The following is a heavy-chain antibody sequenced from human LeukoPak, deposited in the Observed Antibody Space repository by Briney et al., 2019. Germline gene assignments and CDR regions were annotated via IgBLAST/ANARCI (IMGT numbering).Heavy chain of an antibody. CDR2: IYHSGNT. CDR1: GGSISRGGYY. D-gene: IGHD6-19*01. V-gene: IGHV4-31*03. Sequence: SETLSLTCTVSGGSISRGGYYWNWIRQHPGKGLEWIGYIYHSGNTYNNPSLRSRASISVDTSKNQFSLKLSSVTAADTAVYYCARDPSIAVADDAFDIWGQGTMVTVSS. CDR3: ARDPSIAVADDAFDI. J-gene: IGHJ3*02.